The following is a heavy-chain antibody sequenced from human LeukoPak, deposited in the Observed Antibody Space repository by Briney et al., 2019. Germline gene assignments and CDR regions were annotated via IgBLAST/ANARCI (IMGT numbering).Heavy chain of an antibody. CDR2: ICHSGST. V-gene: IGHV4-4*02. Sequence: PSETLSLTCSDSGDSISSSNCWSWVRQSPGKGLDWIGEICHSGSTNYNPSLKTRVAISMDKSKNQFSLKLTSVTAADTAVYYCATPKGYYYGSGPGYFNYWGQGTLVTVSS. D-gene: IGHD3-10*01. CDR1: GDSISSSNC. J-gene: IGHJ4*02. CDR3: ATPKGYYYGSGPGYFNY.